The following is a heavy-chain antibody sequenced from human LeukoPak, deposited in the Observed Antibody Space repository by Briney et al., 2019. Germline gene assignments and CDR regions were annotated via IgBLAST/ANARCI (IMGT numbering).Heavy chain of an antibody. D-gene: IGHD5-12*01. J-gene: IGHJ6*02. CDR1: GFTFSDYY. CDR3: ARGNSGYVLTYYYYYYGMDV. CDR2: ISSSGSTI. V-gene: IGHV3-11*01. Sequence: GGSLRLSCAASGFTFSDYYMSWIRQAPGKGLEWVSYISSSGSTIYYADSVKGRFTISRDNAKNSLYLQMNSLRAEDTAVYYCARGNSGYVLTYYYYYYGMDVWGQGTTVTVSS.